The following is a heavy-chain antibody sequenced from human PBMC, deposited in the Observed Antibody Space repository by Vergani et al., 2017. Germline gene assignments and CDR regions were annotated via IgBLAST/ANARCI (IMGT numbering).Heavy chain of an antibody. J-gene: IGHJ2*01. CDR2: IYNSGNG. CDR1: GDSIISRSYY. D-gene: IGHD1-26*01. CDR3: ASGKYYSDSTSHFRGRYFDV. V-gene: IGHV4-39*01. Sequence: QMQLQESGPGLVKASETLSLTCTVSGDSIISRSYYWGWIRQPPGKGLEWIGSIYNSGNGDSSSSLKSRVTISADTSKNQFSLRVTSVTATDTAVYYCASGKYYSDSTSHFRGRYFDVWGRGTLVTVPS.